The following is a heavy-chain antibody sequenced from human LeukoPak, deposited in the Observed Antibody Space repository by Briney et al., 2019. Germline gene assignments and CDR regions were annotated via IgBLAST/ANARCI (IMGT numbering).Heavy chain of an antibody. CDR3: AKDLAPGTTGYFDY. D-gene: IGHD1-14*01. Sequence: PGGSLRLSCAASGFTFSNYAMTWVRQAPGKGLEWVAFIRYDGSNKYYADSVKGRFTISRDNSKNTLYLQMNSLRAEDTAVYYCAKDLAPGTTGYFDYWGQGTLVTVSS. CDR2: IRYDGSNK. V-gene: IGHV3-30*02. J-gene: IGHJ4*02. CDR1: GFTFSNYA.